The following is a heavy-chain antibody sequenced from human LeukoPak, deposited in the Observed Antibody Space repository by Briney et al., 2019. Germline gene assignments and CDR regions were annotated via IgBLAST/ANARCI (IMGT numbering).Heavy chain of an antibody. Sequence: PSETLSLTCTVSGDSISTSNSYWGWIRQPPGKGLEWIGSIYYSGNTYYNASLKSRVTISVDTSKNQFSLKLTSVTAADTAVYYCARHDDIAAAGYFDYWGQGTLVTVSS. D-gene: IGHD6-13*01. CDR3: ARHDDIAAAGYFDY. V-gene: IGHV4-39*01. CDR1: GDSISTSNSY. CDR2: IYYSGNT. J-gene: IGHJ4*02.